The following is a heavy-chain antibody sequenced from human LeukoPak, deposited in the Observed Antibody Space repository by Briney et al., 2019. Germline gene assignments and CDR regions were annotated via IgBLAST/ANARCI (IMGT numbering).Heavy chain of an antibody. CDR2: ISSSGSTI. D-gene: IGHD3-10*01. J-gene: IGHJ5*02. CDR3: ATDLIHYYASGAKT. Sequence: GGSLRLSRAASGFTFSSYEMNWVRQAPGKGLEWVSYISSSGSTIYYADSVKGRFTISRDNAKNSLYLQMNSLRVEDSAVYYCATDLIHYYASGAKTWGQGTLVTVSS. CDR1: GFTFSSYE. V-gene: IGHV3-48*03.